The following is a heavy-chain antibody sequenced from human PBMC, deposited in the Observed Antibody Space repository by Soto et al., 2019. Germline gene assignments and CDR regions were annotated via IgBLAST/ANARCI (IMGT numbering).Heavy chain of an antibody. Sequence: QVQLVESGGGVVQPGRSLRLSCAASGFTFSSYGMHWVRQAAGKGLEWVAVISYDGSNKYYADSVKGRFTISRDNSKNSLYLQMNSLRAEDTAVYYCAKDQGIAARQYYYGMDVWGQGTTVTVSS. J-gene: IGHJ6*02. CDR3: AKDQGIAARQYYYGMDV. D-gene: IGHD6-6*01. CDR2: ISYDGSNK. V-gene: IGHV3-30*18. CDR1: GFTFSSYG.